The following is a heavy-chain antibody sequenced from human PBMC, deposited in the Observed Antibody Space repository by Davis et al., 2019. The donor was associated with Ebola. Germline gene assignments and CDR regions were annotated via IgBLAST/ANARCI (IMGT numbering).Heavy chain of an antibody. CDR3: EGYGGF. D-gene: IGHD5-12*01. V-gene: IGHV4-61*09. CDR2: ISSRGTT. CDR1: GYPINSGNWH. J-gene: IGHJ4*02. Sequence: PSETLSLTCTVSGYPINSGNWHWSWVRQPAGKGLEWVGHISSRGTTNYNPSLKSRVTISLDTSKNQFSLQLNSVTAADTAVYYCEGYGGFWGQGTLVTVSS.